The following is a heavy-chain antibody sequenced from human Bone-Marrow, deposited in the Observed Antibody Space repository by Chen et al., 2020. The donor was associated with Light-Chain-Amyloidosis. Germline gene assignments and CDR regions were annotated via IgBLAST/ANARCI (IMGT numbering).Heavy chain of an antibody. CDR3: ARDTYYYDNIDYYSWFDP. CDR2: ISDSGGNT. CDR1: GFSFNDYA. J-gene: IGHJ5*02. V-gene: IGHV3-23*01. D-gene: IGHD3-22*01. Sequence: EVQLLESGGGLVRPGGSLRLSCAASGFSFNDYAMSWVRQAPGKGLEWVSDISDSGGNTNYADSVKGRFTISRDNSKNTLYLAMNSLRVDDTALYYCARDTYYYDNIDYYSWFDPWGQGTLVTVSS.